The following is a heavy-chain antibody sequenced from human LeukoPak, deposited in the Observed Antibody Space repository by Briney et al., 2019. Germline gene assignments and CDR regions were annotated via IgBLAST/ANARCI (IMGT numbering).Heavy chain of an antibody. V-gene: IGHV4-39*01. J-gene: IGHJ3*02. CDR2: IYYNGRT. D-gene: IGHD3-3*01. CDR1: GDSINNNNYY. Sequence: SETLSLTCAVSGDSINNNNYYWGWIRQPPGKGLEWIGNIYYNGRTYYSPSLKSRGTISVDTSNNQFSLKLSSVTAADTAVYYCARITDRTIFGEIMHGFDIWGQGTPVTVSS. CDR3: ARITDRTIFGEIMHGFDI.